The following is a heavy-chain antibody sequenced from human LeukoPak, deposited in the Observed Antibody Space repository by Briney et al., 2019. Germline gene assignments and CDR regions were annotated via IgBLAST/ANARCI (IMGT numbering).Heavy chain of an antibody. CDR1: GFTFSTYS. D-gene: IGHD3-10*01. J-gene: IGHJ4*02. Sequence: GGSLRLSCAASGFTFSTYSMHWVRQAPGKGLEWVAVISYDGSNKYYADSVKGRFTISRDNSKNTLYLQMNSLRAEDTAVYYCARDLGGGSGSYYNVGLYWGQGTLVTVSS. CDR2: ISYDGSNK. V-gene: IGHV3-30-3*01. CDR3: ARDLGGGSGSYYNVGLY.